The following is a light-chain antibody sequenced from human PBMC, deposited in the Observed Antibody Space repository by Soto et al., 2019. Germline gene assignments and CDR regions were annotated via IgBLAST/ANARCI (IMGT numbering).Light chain of an antibody. V-gene: IGKV3-11*01. Sequence: EIVLTQSPATLSFSPGERATLSCRARQRVSSYLAWYQQKPGQAPRPLIYDASNRATGIPARFSGSGSGTDVTLTICSLEPEDFAVYYCQQRSNWPWTFGQGTKVQIK. CDR3: QQRSNWPWT. CDR2: DAS. J-gene: IGKJ1*01. CDR1: QRVSSY.